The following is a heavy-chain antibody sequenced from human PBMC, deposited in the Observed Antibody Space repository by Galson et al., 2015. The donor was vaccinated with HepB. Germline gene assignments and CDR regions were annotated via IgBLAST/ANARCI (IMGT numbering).Heavy chain of an antibody. V-gene: IGHV1-69*13. Sequence: SVKVSCKASGGTFSSYAISWVRQAPGQGLEWMGGIIPIFGTANYAQKFQGRVTITADESTSTAYMELSSLRSEDTAVYYCARPFYGSGSYYNVYYYGMDVWGQGTTVTVSS. CDR3: ARPFYGSGSYYNVYYYGMDV. CDR2: IIPIFGTA. CDR1: GGTFSSYA. D-gene: IGHD3-10*01. J-gene: IGHJ6*02.